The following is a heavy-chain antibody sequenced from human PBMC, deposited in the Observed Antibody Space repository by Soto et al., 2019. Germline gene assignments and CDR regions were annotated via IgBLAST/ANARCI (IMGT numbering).Heavy chain of an antibody. CDR2: IRSERYGGTA. Sequence: QVVESGGGRVKPGQSLRLSCAGSGFTFRDYAVAWFRQTPGKGLECIGFIRSERYGGTADYAASVRGRFIISRDDYTGVAYLQMDGLRSGDTAVYHCTLIPRNGRGAPFASWGQGTLVTVAS. V-gene: IGHV3-49*05. J-gene: IGHJ5*01. CDR3: TLIPRNGRGAPFAS. CDR1: GFTFRDYA. D-gene: IGHD2-15*01.